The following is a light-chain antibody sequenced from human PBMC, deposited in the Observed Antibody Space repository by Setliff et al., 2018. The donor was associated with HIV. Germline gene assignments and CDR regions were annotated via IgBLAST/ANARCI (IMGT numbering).Light chain of an antibody. J-gene: IGLJ1*01. CDR1: SSDVGRYNY. CDR3: CSYAGSYTWV. Sequence: QSALTQPASVSGSPGQSITISCTGTSSDVGRYNYVSWYQQHPGKTPKLIIYDVSKRPSGVPDRFSGSKSGNTASLTISGLQAEDEADYYCCSYAGSYTWVFGTGTKVTVL. CDR2: DVS. V-gene: IGLV2-11*01.